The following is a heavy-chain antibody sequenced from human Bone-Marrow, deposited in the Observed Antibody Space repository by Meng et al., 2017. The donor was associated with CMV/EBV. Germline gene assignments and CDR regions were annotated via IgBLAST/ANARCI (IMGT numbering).Heavy chain of an antibody. CDR2: IYPGDSDT. J-gene: IGHJ4*02. CDR1: GYSFTTYW. V-gene: IGHV5-51*01. D-gene: IGHD3-3*01. CDR3: ARLRFLEWNSFDY. Sequence: GESLKISCKGSGYSFTTYWIGWVRQMPGKGLEWMGIIYPGDSDTRYSPSFQGQVTISADKSISTAYLQWNSLKASDTAMYYCARLRFLEWNSFDYWGQGTLVTASS.